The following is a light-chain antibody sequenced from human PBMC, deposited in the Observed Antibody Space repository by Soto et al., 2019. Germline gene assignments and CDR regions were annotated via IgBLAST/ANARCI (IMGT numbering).Light chain of an antibody. V-gene: IGKV1-39*01. CDR1: QSISTY. CDR2: AAS. Sequence: DIPMTQSPSSLSASVGDRVTITCRASQSISTYLNWYQQKPGKVPKLLIYAASSLQSGVPSRFRGSGSGTDFTLTISSLQPEDFATYYCQQSYSSPLTFGGGTKVEIK. CDR3: QQSYSSPLT. J-gene: IGKJ4*01.